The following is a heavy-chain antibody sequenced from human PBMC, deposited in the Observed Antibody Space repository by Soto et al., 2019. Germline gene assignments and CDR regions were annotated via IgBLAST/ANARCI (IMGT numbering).Heavy chain of an antibody. Sequence: LRLSCAASGNIFNGYGMHWVRQPPGKGLEWVAVIRYDGSNIFYADSVKGRFTISRDNSKNTLYLQMNSLRAEDTAVYYCAKDHIAAAGWFDPWGQGTLVTVSS. D-gene: IGHD6-13*01. CDR2: IRYDGSNI. V-gene: IGHV3-33*06. CDR1: GNIFNGYG. J-gene: IGHJ5*02. CDR3: AKDHIAAAGWFDP.